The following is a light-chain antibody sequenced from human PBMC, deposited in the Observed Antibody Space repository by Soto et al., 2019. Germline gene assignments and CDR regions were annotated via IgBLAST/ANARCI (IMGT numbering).Light chain of an antibody. CDR2: GAS. V-gene: IGKV3-20*01. J-gene: IGKJ2*01. CDR1: QSVSSAY. CDR3: QQYGSSPPYT. Sequence: EIVLTQSPGTLSLSPGERATISCRANQSVSSAYLAWYQQQPGQAPRLLISGASIRATGIPERFSGSGSWTDFTLTISRLEHDDSAVYYCQQYGSSPPYTFGQGTKLEIK.